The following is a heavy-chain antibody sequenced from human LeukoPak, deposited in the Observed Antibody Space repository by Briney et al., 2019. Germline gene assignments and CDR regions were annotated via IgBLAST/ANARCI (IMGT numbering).Heavy chain of an antibody. D-gene: IGHD1-20*01. CDR3: ARVNWNDRRGMDV. Sequence: ASVKVSCKASGYTFTSYGISWVRQAPGQGLEWMGWISAYNGNTNYAQKFQGRVTITADESTSTAYMELSSLRSEDTAVYYCARVNWNDRRGMDVWGQGTTVTVSS. V-gene: IGHV1-18*01. CDR2: ISAYNGNT. CDR1: GYTFTSYG. J-gene: IGHJ6*02.